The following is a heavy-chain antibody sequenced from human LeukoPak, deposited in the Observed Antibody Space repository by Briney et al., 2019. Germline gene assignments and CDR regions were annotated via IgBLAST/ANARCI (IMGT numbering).Heavy chain of an antibody. V-gene: IGHV3-64*01. D-gene: IGHD3-10*01. CDR1: GFNFSSHV. J-gene: IGHJ6*03. Sequence: PGGSLRLSCAASGFNFSSHVMHWVRQASGRGLEYVSAVSNDGYTTYYANSVKGRFSISRDNSKNTLFLQLGSLTTEDMAVYYCARGHPYNYGSSYMDVWGTGTTVTVSS. CDR3: ARGHPYNYGSSYMDV. CDR2: VSNDGYTT.